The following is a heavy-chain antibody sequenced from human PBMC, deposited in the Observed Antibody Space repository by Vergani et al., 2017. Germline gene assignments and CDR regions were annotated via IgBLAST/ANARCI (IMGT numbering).Heavy chain of an antibody. CDR2: ISGSGGST. J-gene: IGHJ5*02. CDR1: GFTFSSYA. Sequence: EVQLLESGGGLVQPGGSLRLSSAASGFTFSSYAMSWVRQAPGKGLEWVSAISGSGGSTYYAASVKGRFTISRDNSKNTLYLQMNSLRAEDTAVYYCAKRKVLAYNWFDPWGQGTLVTVSS. CDR3: AKRKVLAYNWFDP. D-gene: IGHD2-8*01. V-gene: IGHV3-23*01.